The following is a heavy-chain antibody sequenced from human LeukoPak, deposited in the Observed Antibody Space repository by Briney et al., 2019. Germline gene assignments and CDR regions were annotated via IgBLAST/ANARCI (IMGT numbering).Heavy chain of an antibody. CDR3: AKDSAFYYIDV. J-gene: IGHJ6*03. CDR2: IRYNGNNQ. Sequence: GGSLRLSCAAPGFTFNNYGMHWVRQAPGKGLEWVAFIRYNGNNQYYADSVKGRFTISRDNSKNTLYLQMNSLKGDDTAVYYCAKDSAFYYIDVWGKGTTVIISS. V-gene: IGHV3-30*02. CDR1: GFTFNNYG. D-gene: IGHD3-10*01.